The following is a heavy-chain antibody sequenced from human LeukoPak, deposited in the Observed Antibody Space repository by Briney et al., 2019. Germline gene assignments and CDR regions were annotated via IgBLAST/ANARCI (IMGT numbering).Heavy chain of an antibody. CDR3: ARATGNYDSTYFDY. CDR2: IYYSGST. J-gene: IGHJ4*02. Sequence: SDTLSLTCTVSGGSISSHYWSWIRQPPGKGLEGIGYIYYSGSTNYNPSLKSRVTISVDTSKNQFSLKLSSVTAADTAVYYCARATGNYDSTYFDYWGQGTLVTVSS. V-gene: IGHV4-59*11. CDR1: GGSISSHY. D-gene: IGHD3-22*01.